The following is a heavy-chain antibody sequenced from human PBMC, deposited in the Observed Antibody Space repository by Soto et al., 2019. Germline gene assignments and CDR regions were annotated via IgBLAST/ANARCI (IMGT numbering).Heavy chain of an antibody. CDR3: ARVTFITVTHGHYYYRFMDV. CDR2: MNPNGGDT. CDR1: GYTFSSYD. V-gene: IGHV1-8*01. Sequence: QEQLEQSGAEVKKPGASVKVSCKASGYTFSSYDINWVRQATRQGNGWLGWMNPNGGDTGYAQKCQGIVTLTRNTAISTAYMGLSGLRSDVTALYYCARVTFITVTHGHYYYRFMDVWGKGTTVTVSS. D-gene: IGHD3-22*01. J-gene: IGHJ6*03.